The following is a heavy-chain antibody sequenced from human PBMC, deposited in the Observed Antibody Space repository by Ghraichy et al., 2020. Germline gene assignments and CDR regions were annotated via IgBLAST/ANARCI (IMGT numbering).Heavy chain of an antibody. Sequence: SETLSLSCTVSGDSISSSSYYWGWIRQPPGQGLEWIGSIYFTGSTFYTRSLKIRVSVSLDTSKNQFSLTLSSVTAAATAVYYCARGRPPQSGSSPDAFDFWGQGTRVTVAS. J-gene: IGHJ3*01. CDR1: GDSISSSSYY. V-gene: IGHV4-39*07. D-gene: IGHD1-26*01. CDR3: ARGRPPQSGSSPDAFDF. CDR2: IYFTGST.